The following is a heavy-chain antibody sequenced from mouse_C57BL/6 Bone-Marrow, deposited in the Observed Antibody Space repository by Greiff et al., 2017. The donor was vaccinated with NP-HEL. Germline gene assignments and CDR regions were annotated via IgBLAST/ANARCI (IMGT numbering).Heavy chain of an antibody. V-gene: IGHV1-50*01. Sequence: QVQLQQPGAELVKPGASVKLSCKASGYTFTSYWMQWVKQRPGQGLEWIGEIDPSDSYTNYNQKFKGKATLTVDTSSSTAYMQLSSLTSEDSAVYDCARCSSYYYGSSPWYFDVWGTGTTVTVSA. D-gene: IGHD1-1*01. CDR1: GYTFTSYW. CDR3: ARCSSYYYGSSPWYFDV. CDR2: IDPSDSYT. J-gene: IGHJ1*03.